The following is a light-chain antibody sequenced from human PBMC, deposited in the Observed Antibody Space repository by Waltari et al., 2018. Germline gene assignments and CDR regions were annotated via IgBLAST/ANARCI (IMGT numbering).Light chain of an antibody. J-gene: IGKJ4*01. CDR1: ESVLYSSNNKKH. CDR2: CAS. CDR3: QQYYSTPLT. V-gene: IGKV4-1*01. Sequence: IVMPQSPESLAVSLGEGATINCKSSESVLYSSNNKKHLAWYQQRPGQPPKLLLYCASTRRSGGPDRVSGSGAETDVTFIVTSLQAEDVAVYYGQQYYSTPLTFGGGTKVESK.